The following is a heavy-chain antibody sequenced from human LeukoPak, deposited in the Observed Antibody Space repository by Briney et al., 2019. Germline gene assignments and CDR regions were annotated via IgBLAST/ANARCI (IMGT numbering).Heavy chain of an antibody. Sequence: GGSLRLSCAASGFTFSSYAMHWVRQAPGKGLEWVAVISYDGSNKYYADSVKGRFTISRDNSKNTLYLQMNSLRAEDTAVYYCAKAVTNYYYYMDVWGKGTTVTVSS. CDR3: AKAVTNYYYYMDV. J-gene: IGHJ6*03. CDR1: GFTFSSYA. CDR2: ISYDGSNK. V-gene: IGHV3-30*04. D-gene: IGHD4-11*01.